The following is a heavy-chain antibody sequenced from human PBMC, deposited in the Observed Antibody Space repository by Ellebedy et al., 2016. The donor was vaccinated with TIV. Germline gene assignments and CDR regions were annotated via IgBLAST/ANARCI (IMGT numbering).Heavy chain of an antibody. V-gene: IGHV5-51*01. CDR3: ARPIHYYYDSSGYSD. J-gene: IGHJ4*02. CDR2: IYPGDSDT. Sequence: KVSCKGSGYSFTSYWIGWVRQMPGKGLEWMGIIYPGDSDTRYSPSFQGQVTISADKSISTAYLQWSSLKASDTAMYYCARPIHYYYDSSGYSDWGQGTLVTVSS. CDR1: GYSFTSYW. D-gene: IGHD3-22*01.